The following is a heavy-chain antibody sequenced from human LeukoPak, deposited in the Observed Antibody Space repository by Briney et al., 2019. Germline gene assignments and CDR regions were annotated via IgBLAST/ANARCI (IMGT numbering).Heavy chain of an antibody. D-gene: IGHD4-11*01. Sequence: AASVKVSCKASGGTFSSYAISWVRQAPGQGLEWMGGIIPIFGTANYAQKFQGRVTITADESTSTAYMELSSLRSEDTAVYYCARDRQDYSNYIRYYYYYMDVWGKGTTVTVSS. CDR2: IIPIFGTA. J-gene: IGHJ6*03. V-gene: IGHV1-69*13. CDR3: ARDRQDYSNYIRYYYYYMDV. CDR1: GGTFSSYA.